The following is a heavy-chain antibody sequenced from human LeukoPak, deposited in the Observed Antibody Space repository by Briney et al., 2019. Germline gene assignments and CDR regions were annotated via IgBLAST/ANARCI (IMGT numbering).Heavy chain of an antibody. J-gene: IGHJ4*02. CDR2: ISGDGGST. CDR3: ARESESSGWYDY. Sequence: GGSLRLSCAAPGFMFHDYAIHWVRQAPGKGLEWVSLISGDGGSTFYADSVKGRFTISRDNSKNSLYLQMNSLRCDDTALYYCARESESSGWYDYWGQGTLVTVSS. CDR1: GFMFHDYA. D-gene: IGHD6-19*01. V-gene: IGHV3-43*02.